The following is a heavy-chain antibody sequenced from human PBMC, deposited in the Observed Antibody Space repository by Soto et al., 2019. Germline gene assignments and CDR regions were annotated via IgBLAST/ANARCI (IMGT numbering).Heavy chain of an antibody. D-gene: IGHD3-3*01. CDR2: IVVGSGNT. Sequence: SVKVSCKASGFTFTSSAVQWVRQARGQRLEWIGWIVVGSGNTNYAQKFQERVTFNRDMSTSTAYMERSSLRSEDTAVYYCAAGSYDFWSGYRYGMDVWGQGTTVTVSS. V-gene: IGHV1-58*01. J-gene: IGHJ6*02. CDR3: AAGSYDFWSGYRYGMDV. CDR1: GFTFTSSA.